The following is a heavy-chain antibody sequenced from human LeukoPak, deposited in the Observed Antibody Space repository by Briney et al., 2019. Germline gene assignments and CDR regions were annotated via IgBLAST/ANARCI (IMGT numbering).Heavy chain of an antibody. V-gene: IGHV4-59*01. CDR2: IYGSGST. CDR1: GGSISSYY. D-gene: IGHD1-1*01. J-gene: IGHJ5*02. CDR3: AREGTSGTHLNWFDP. Sequence: SETLSLTCIVSGGSISSYYWSWIRQPPGEGLEWIGHIYGSGSTNYNPSLKSRVTLSVDTSKNQFSLKLSSVTAADTAVYYCAREGTSGTHLNWFDPWGQGTLVTVSS.